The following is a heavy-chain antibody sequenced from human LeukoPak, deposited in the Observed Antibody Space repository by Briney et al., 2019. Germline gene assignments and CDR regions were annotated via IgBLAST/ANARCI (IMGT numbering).Heavy chain of an antibody. J-gene: IGHJ4*02. V-gene: IGHV3-53*01. CDR3: ARGVEPLAANTLAY. CDR1: GFTFITND. CDR2: LYSDGNT. Sequence: GRSLRPSCAVSGFTFITNDMTWVRQAPGKGLEWVSVLYSDGNTKYADSVQGRFTISRDNSKNTLYLEMNSLSRDDTAVYYCARGVEPLAANTLAYWGQGTLVTVSS. D-gene: IGHD1-14*01.